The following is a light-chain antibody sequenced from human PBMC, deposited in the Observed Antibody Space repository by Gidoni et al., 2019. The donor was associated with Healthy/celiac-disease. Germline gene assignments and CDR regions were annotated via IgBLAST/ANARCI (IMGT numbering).Light chain of an antibody. CDR2: AAS. Sequence: DIQMTQSPSSLSASAGDRVTITCRASQSISSYLNWYQQKPGKAPKLLIYAASSLQSGVLSRFSGSGSGTDFTLTISSLQPEDFATYYCQQSYSTPLFGPGTKVDIK. CDR1: QSISSY. J-gene: IGKJ3*01. CDR3: QQSYSTPL. V-gene: IGKV1-39*01.